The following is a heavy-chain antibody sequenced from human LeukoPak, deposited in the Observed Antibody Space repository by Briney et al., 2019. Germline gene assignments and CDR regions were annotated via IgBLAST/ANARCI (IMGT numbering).Heavy chain of an antibody. CDR3: AGAYCGGDCYSGRAFDI. V-gene: IGHV4-59*12. Sequence: SETLSLTCNVSGDSISNYYWNWIRQPAGKGLEWIGEVYHSGSTNYYPSLKSRVTISIEKSKNQFSLKLSPVTAADTAVYYCAGAYCGGDCYSGRAFDIWGQGTMVTVSS. D-gene: IGHD2-21*02. J-gene: IGHJ3*02. CDR1: GDSISNYY. CDR2: VYHSGST.